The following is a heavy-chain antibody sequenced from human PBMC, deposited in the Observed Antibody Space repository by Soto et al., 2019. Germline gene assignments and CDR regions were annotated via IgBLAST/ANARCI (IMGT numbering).Heavy chain of an antibody. J-gene: IGHJ6*02. Sequence: QVQLQESGPGLVKPSQTLSLTCAVSGGSISSVGYYWTWIRQHPGKGLEWIGYNYYSGITYYNPSLKSRVTISLDTSKNQFSLKLSSVTAADTAVYYCARGSSIAGLYYGMDVWGQGTTVIVS. D-gene: IGHD6-6*01. CDR1: GGSISSVGYY. V-gene: IGHV4-31*11. CDR2: NYYSGIT. CDR3: ARGSSIAGLYYGMDV.